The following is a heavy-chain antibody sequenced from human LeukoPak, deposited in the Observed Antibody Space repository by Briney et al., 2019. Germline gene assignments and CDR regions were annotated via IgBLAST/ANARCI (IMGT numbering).Heavy chain of an antibody. CDR3: ARHSFGWEPRYYFDY. V-gene: IGHV4-59*01. Sequence: GSLRLSCAASGFTFSSYSMNWVRQAPGKGLEWIATISYSGSTYYNPSLKSRVTISVDTSQNQFSLKLSSVTAADTAVYYCARHSFGWEPRYYFDYWGQGTLVTVSS. D-gene: IGHD1-26*01. J-gene: IGHJ4*02. CDR2: ISYSGST. CDR1: GFTFSSYS.